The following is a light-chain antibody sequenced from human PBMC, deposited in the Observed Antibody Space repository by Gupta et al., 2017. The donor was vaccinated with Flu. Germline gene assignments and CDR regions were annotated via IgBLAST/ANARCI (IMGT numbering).Light chain of an antibody. CDR2: GNT. J-gene: IGLJ3*02. CDR3: QSYDSSLSGWV. CDR1: SSNIGAGYD. V-gene: IGLV1-40*01. Sequence: QSVLTQPPSVSGAPGQRVTISCTGSSSNIGAGYDVHWYRRLPGTTPKLLIYGNTNRPSGVPDRFSGSKSGTSASLAITGLQAEDEADYYCQSYDSSLSGWVFGGGTNLAVL.